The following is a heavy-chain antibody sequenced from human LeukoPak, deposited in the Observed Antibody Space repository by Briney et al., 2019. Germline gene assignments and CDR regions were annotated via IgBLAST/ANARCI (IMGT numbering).Heavy chain of an antibody. D-gene: IGHD3-22*01. CDR2: IKQDGSEK. V-gene: IGHV3-7*01. J-gene: IGHJ4*02. CDR1: GFTISSYW. CDR3: ARNRGSSGYCDS. Sequence: GGSLRLSCAASGFTISSYWMSWVRQAPGKGLEWVANIKQDGSEKYYVDSVKGRFTISRDNTKNSLYLQMNSMRAEDTAVYYCARNRGSSGYCDSWGQGTLVTVSS.